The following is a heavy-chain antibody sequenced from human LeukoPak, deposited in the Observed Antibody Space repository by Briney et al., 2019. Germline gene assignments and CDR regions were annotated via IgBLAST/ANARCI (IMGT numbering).Heavy chain of an antibody. CDR1: GFTFSSYG. V-gene: IGHV3-30*18. CDR2: ISYDGSNK. CDR3: AKDHSSSTGYFQH. J-gene: IGHJ1*01. Sequence: GGSLRLSCAASGFTFSSYGMHWVRQAPGKALEWVAVISYDGSNKYYADSVKGRFTISRDNSKNTLYLQMNSLRAEDTAVYYCAKDHSSSTGYFQHWGQGTLVTVSS. D-gene: IGHD6-13*01.